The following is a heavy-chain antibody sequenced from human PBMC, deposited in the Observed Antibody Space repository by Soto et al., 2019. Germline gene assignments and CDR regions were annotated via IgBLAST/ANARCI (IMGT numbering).Heavy chain of an antibody. Sequence: PSETLSLTCAVSGGSVSSTNWWSWVRQPPGKGLEWIGEISHTGNAVYNPSLTSRLTMSIDESKNHFSLNLRSVTAADTAVYYCARGGLTWGDYWGQGTLVTVSS. V-gene: IGHV4-4*02. CDR1: GGSVSSTNW. J-gene: IGHJ4*02. D-gene: IGHD3-16*01. CDR3: ARGGLTWGDY. CDR2: ISHTGNA.